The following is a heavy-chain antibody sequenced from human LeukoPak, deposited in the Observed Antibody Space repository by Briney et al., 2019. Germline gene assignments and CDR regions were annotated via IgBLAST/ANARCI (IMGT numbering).Heavy chain of an antibody. Sequence: PGRSMRLSCAASGFTVSSNYMSWVRQAPGKGLEWVSVIYSGGSTYYADSVKGRFTISRHNSKNTLYLQMNSLRAEDTAVYYCARSRGSYSSEYYFDYWGQGTLVTVSS. CDR3: ARSRGSYSSEYYFDY. CDR1: GFTVSSNY. D-gene: IGHD6-25*01. J-gene: IGHJ4*02. CDR2: IYSGGST. V-gene: IGHV3-53*04.